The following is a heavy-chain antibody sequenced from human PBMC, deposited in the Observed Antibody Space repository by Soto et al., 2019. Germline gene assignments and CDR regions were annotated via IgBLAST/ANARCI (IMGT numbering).Heavy chain of an antibody. Sequence: EVQLVESGGGLIQPGGSLRISCAASGFTVSSNYMSWVRQAPGKGLEWVSVIHSGGSTYYADSVKGRFTISSDNLKNTLYLQMNNLRADDTAVYYCARDLFYDRDLGGFDPWGQGTLVPVSS. V-gene: IGHV3-53*01. D-gene: IGHD3-10*02. CDR2: IHSGGST. CDR3: ARDLFYDRDLGGFDP. J-gene: IGHJ5*02. CDR1: GFTVSSNY.